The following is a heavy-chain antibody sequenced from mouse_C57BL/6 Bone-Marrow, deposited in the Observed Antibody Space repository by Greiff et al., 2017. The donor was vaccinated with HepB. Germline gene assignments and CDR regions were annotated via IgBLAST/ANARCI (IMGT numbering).Heavy chain of an antibody. D-gene: IGHD1-1*01. CDR3: ARLTVVAREGDFDY. V-gene: IGHV5-2*01. CDR1: EYEFPSHD. CDR2: INSDGGST. J-gene: IGHJ2*01. Sequence: EVQGVESGGGLVQPGESLKLSCESNEYEFPSHDMSWVRKTPEKRLELVAAINSDGGSTYYPDTMERRLIISRDNTKKTLYLQMSSLRSEDTALYYGARLTVVAREGDFDYWGQGTTLTVSS.